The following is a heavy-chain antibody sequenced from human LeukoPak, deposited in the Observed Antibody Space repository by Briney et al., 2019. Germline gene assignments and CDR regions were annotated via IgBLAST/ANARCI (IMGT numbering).Heavy chain of an antibody. CDR2: IIPIFGTA. D-gene: IGHD2-15*01. CDR3: ATKTDEIGYCSGGSCYPQLDY. J-gene: IGHJ4*02. V-gene: IGHV1-69*13. CDR1: GGTFSSYA. Sequence: SVKVSCKASGGTFSSYAISWVRQAPGQGLEWMGGIIPIFGTANYAQKFQGRVTITADESTSTAYMELSSLRSEDTAVYYCATKTDEIGYCSGGSCYPQLDYWGQGTLVTVSS.